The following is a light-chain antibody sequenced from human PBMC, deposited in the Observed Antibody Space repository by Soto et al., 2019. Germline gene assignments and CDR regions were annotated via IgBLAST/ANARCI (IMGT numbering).Light chain of an antibody. CDR1: SSDVGSHKS. J-gene: IGLJ7*01. CDR2: EVN. Sequence: QSVLTQPPSVSGSPGQSVTISCSGSSSDVGSHKSVSWYKQAPGTSPTLMIFEVNNRPSGVPDRFSESKSGNTAFLTISGLQPEDEADYYCSAYIASITSHVFGTGTQLTVL. CDR3: SAYIASITSHV. V-gene: IGLV2-18*02.